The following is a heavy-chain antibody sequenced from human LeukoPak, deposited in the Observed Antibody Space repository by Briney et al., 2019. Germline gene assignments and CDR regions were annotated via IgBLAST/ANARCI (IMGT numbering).Heavy chain of an antibody. CDR2: IIPILGIA. V-gene: IGHV1-69*04. D-gene: IGHD6-6*01. CDR3: ARVRSISYGMDV. J-gene: IGHJ6*02. CDR1: GGTFSSYA. Sequence: GASVKVSCKASGGTFSSYAISWVRQAPGQGLEWMGRIIPILGIANYAQKFQGRVTITADKSTSTAYMELSSLRSEDTAVYYCARVRSISYGMDVWGQGTTVTVSS.